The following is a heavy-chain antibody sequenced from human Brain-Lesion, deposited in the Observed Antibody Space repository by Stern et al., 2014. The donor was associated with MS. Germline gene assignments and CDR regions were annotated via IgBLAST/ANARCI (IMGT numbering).Heavy chain of an antibody. Sequence: QVQLQESGPGLVKPSETLSLTCTVAGGSVSSTSYAWAWIRQPPGKGLEWIGTIYYSGNTYYSPSLKSRLTLSLDTSKNQVSLQLRSVTAADTAVYYCAGEEDIRYCSGGSCTGNWFDPWGQGTLVTVSS. CDR1: GGSVSSTSYA. J-gene: IGHJ5*02. V-gene: IGHV4-39*01. CDR3: AGEEDIRYCSGGSCTGNWFDP. CDR2: IYYSGNT. D-gene: IGHD2-15*01.